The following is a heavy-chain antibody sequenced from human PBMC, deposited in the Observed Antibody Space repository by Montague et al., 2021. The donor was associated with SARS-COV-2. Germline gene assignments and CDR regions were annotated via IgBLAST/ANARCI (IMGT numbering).Heavy chain of an antibody. CDR3: ARAWGAVEKNFDY. D-gene: IGHD5-24*01. Sequence: SETRSLTCAVSGGSISSSNWWSWVRQPPGKGLEWIGEIYHSGSTNYNPSLKSRVTISVDKSKNQFSLKLSSVTAADTAVYYCARAWGAVEKNFDYWGQGTLVTVSS. CDR1: GGSISSSNW. J-gene: IGHJ4*02. CDR2: IYHSGST. V-gene: IGHV4-4*02.